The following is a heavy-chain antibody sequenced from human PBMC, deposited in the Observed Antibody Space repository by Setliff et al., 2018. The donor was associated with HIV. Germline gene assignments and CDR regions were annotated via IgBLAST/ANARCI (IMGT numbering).Heavy chain of an antibody. CDR1: GASMNSSNSY. Sequence: SETLSLTCTVSGASMNSSNSYWGWIRQPPGKGLEWIGSIYYSGHTYYNSSLQSRVTISVDTSKNRFALKLTSVTAADTAVYYCARRFLTTVVALGFYIWGQGTMVTVSS. D-gene: IGHD2-15*01. CDR3: ARRFLTTVVALGFYI. CDR2: IYYSGHT. J-gene: IGHJ3*02. V-gene: IGHV4-39*01.